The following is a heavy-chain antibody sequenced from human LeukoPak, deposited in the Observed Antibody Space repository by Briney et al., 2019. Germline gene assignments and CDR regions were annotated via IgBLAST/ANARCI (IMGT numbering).Heavy chain of an antibody. J-gene: IGHJ4*02. CDR2: INPNSGGT. CDR3: ARYSSGWYGVPYY. Sequence: ASVKVSCKASGYTFTGYYMHWVRQAPGQGLAWMGWINPNSGGTNYAQKFQGRVTMTRDTSISTAYMELSRLRSDDTAVYYCARYSSGWYGVPYYWGQGTLVTVSS. V-gene: IGHV1-2*02. D-gene: IGHD6-19*01. CDR1: GYTFTGYY.